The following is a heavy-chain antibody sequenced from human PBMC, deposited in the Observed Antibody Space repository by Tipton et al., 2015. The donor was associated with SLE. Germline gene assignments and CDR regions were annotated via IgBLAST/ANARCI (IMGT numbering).Heavy chain of an antibody. V-gene: IGHV3-7*05. Sequence: SLRLSCAASGFTFSSYWMSWVRQAPGKGLEWVANIKQDGSEKYYVDSVKGRFTISRDNAKNSLYLQMNSLRAEDTAVYYCARFVGVDTAMVYYYGMDVWGQGTTVTVSS. J-gene: IGHJ6*02. CDR2: IKQDGSEK. CDR3: ARFVGVDTAMVYYYGMDV. D-gene: IGHD5-18*01. CDR1: GFTFSSYW.